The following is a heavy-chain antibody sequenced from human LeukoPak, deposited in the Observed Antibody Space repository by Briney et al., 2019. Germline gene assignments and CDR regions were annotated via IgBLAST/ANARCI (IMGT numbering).Heavy chain of an antibody. CDR1: GYTFTGYY. CDR3: ARGVGTGYCSGGSCYYDASDI. J-gene: IGHJ3*02. CDR2: INPNSGGT. D-gene: IGHD2-15*01. Sequence: ASVKVSCKASGYTFTGYYMHWVRQAPGQGLEWMGWINPNSGGTNYAQKFQGWVTMTRDTPISTAYMELSRLRSDDTAVYYCARGVGTGYCSGGSCYYDASDIWGQGTMVTVSS. V-gene: IGHV1-2*04.